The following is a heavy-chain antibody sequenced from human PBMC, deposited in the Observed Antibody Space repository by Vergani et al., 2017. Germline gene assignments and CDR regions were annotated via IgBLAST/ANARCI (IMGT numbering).Heavy chain of an antibody. Sequence: QLQLQESGPGLVKPSETLSLTCTVSGGSISRSSYYWGWIRQPPGKGLEWIGSIYYSGSTYYNPSLKSRVIISVDTSKNQFSLKLSSVTAADTAVYYCARHTAGNYYYYGMDVWGQGTTVTVSS. J-gene: IGHJ6*02. D-gene: IGHD5-18*01. CDR2: IYYSGST. CDR3: ARHTAGNYYYYGMDV. CDR1: GGSISRSSYY. V-gene: IGHV4-39*01.